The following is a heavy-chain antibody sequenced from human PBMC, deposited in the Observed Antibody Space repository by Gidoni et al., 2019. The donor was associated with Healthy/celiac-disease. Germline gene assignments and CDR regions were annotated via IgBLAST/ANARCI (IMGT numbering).Heavy chain of an antibody. CDR1: GFTFRRDG. V-gene: IGHV3-33*01. CDR3: ARDPLELSTFDYFDY. CDR2: IWYDGSNK. Sequence: QVQLVESGGGVVQPGRSLRLSCAASGFTFRRDGMHWVRQAPGKGLEWVAVIWYDGSNKYYADSVKGRFTISRDNSKNTLYLQMNSLRAEDTAVYYCARDPLELSTFDYFDYWGQGTLVTVSS. J-gene: IGHJ4*02. D-gene: IGHD3-16*02.